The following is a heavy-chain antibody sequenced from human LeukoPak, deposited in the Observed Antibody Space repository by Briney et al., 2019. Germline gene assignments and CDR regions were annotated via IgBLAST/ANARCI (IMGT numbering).Heavy chain of an antibody. J-gene: IGHJ5*02. CDR1: GFTFSSYT. CDR2: ISYDGNKK. CDR3: ARGANYDFWSGYTTDGYNWFDP. V-gene: IGHV3-30-3*01. Sequence: GGSLRLSCAASGFTFSSYTLHWVRQAPGKGLEWVAIISYDGNKKYYADSVKGRFTISRDNSRNTLYLQMNSLRAEDTAVYYCARGANYDFWSGYTTDGYNWFDPWGQGTLVTVSS. D-gene: IGHD3-3*01.